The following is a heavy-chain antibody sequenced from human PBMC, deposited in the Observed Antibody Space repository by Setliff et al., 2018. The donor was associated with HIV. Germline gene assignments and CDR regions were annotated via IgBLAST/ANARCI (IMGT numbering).Heavy chain of an antibody. CDR2: ISAYNGST. CDR3: AREIGDYYDSSGYYPPTDYYYGMDV. D-gene: IGHD3-22*01. CDR1: GYTFTSYD. V-gene: IGHV1-18*01. Sequence: GASVKVSCKASGYTFTSYDISWVRQAPGQGLEWMGRISAYNGSTNYAQKLQGRVTMTTDTSTSTAYMELRSLRSDDTAVYYCAREIGDYYDSSGYYPPTDYYYGMDVWGQGTTVTVSS. J-gene: IGHJ6*02.